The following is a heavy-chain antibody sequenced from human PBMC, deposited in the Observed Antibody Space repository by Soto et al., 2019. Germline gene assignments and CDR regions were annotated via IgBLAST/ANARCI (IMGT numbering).Heavy chain of an antibody. CDR3: ARVLSSGWLYYYYYYMDV. D-gene: IGHD6-19*01. V-gene: IGHV1-8*02. Sequence: ASVKVSCKASGGTFSSYAISWVRQAPGQGLEWMGWMIPICGTTNYAQKLQGRVTMTRNTSISTAYMELSSLRSEDTAVYYCARVLSSGWLYYYYYYMDVWGKGTTVTVSS. J-gene: IGHJ6*03. CDR1: GGTFSSYA. CDR2: MIPICGTT.